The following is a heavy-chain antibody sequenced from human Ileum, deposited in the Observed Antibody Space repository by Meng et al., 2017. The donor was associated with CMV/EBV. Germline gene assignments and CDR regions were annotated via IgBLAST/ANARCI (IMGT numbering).Heavy chain of an antibody. CDR2: RYCADDR. J-gene: IGHJ4*02. CDR3: AIRLCGYFDY. CDR1: WFSFGKSVVA. Sequence: EELGRQPGEPPQTPARSCTVSWFSFGKSVVAVGWLRLPQGKGMERLALRYCADDRSYSPTPKITLMIARYTSKNQESLTMTNMDPVDTATYYWAIRLCGYFDYWGQGTLVTVSS. D-gene: IGHD1-26*01. V-gene: IGHV2-5*02.